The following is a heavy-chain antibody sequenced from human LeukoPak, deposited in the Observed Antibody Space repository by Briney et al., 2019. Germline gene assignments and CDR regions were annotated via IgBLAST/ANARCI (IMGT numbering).Heavy chain of an antibody. CDR1: GFTFSSYA. CDR2: LNGNGGST. Sequence: GSLRLSCAASGFTFSSYAMGWVRQVAGKGLEWVSTLNGNGGSTYYADSVEGRFTISRDNSRDTLYLQMNSLRAEDTAVYYCAKTLWVAAAGNWYFDLWGRGTQVTVSS. V-gene: IGHV3-23*01. CDR3: AKTLWVAAAGNWYFDL. D-gene: IGHD6-13*01. J-gene: IGHJ2*01.